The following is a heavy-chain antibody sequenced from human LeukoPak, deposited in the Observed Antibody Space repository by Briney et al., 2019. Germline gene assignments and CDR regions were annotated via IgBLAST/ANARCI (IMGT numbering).Heavy chain of an antibody. CDR1: SYSINSNYY. CDR2: IYHTGSA. D-gene: IGHD3-10*01. CDR3: ARVFRGDNIDY. J-gene: IGHJ4*02. V-gene: IGHV4-38-2*02. Sequence: SETLSLTCSVSSYSINSNYYWGWIRPSPGKGLEWIGSIYHTGSAYYNPSLKSRVTISLDASNKQFSLRLSSVTAADTAVYYCARVFRGDNIDYWGQGTLVTVSS.